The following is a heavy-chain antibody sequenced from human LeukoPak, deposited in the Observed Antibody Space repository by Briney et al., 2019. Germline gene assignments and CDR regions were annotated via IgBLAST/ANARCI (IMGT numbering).Heavy chain of an antibody. J-gene: IGHJ4*02. Sequence: PGGSLRLSCAASGFTFSNAWMSWVRRAPGKGLEWVGRIKSKTDGGTTDYAAPVKGRFTISRDDSKNTLYLQMNSLKTEDTAVYYCTTDLIAAAGMAPFYFDYWGQGTLVTVSS. CDR2: IKSKTDGGTT. D-gene: IGHD6-13*01. CDR1: GFTFSNAW. CDR3: TTDLIAAAGMAPFYFDY. V-gene: IGHV3-15*01.